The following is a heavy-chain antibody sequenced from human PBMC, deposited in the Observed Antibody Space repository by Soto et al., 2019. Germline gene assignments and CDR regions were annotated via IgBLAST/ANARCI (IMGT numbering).Heavy chain of an antibody. J-gene: IGHJ4*02. CDR3: AKDQGSSWYEIDY. D-gene: IGHD6-13*01. V-gene: IGHV3-66*01. CDR2: IYSAGSA. CDR1: GFTVSSYH. Sequence: GGSLRLSCAASGFTVSSYHMSWVRQAPGKGLEWVSVIYSAGSADFADSVKGRFTISRDNSKNTLYLQMSSVRAEDTAVYYCAKDQGSSWYEIDYWGQGTLVTVS.